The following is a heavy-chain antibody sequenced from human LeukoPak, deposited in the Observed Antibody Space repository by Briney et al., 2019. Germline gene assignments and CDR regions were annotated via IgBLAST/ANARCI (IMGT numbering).Heavy chain of an antibody. CDR3: ASGTSYALDF. Sequence: ASVKVSCKASGYTFTKYVMNWVGQAPGQGLEWMGWINTDTGNPTYAQAFTGRLVYALDTSICTEYLHISSLNTDDTAVDYCASGTSYALDFWGQGTLVTVSS. J-gene: IGHJ3*01. V-gene: IGHV7-4-1*02. CDR1: GYTFTKYV. D-gene: IGHD1-26*01. CDR2: INTDTGNP.